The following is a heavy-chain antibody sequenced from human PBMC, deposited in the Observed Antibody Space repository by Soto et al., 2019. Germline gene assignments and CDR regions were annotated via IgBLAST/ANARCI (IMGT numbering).Heavy chain of an antibody. V-gene: IGHV3-74*01. Sequence: GGSLRLSCVASGFTFSSYWMHWVRQAPGKGLVWVSRINSDGSSTKYYADSVKGRFTIPRDNAKNSLYLQMNSLRAEDTAVYYCARDQLYYNDISGRPLNAFDVWGQGTMVTVSS. CDR2: INSDGSSTK. J-gene: IGHJ3*01. CDR3: ARDQLYYNDISGRPLNAFDV. D-gene: IGHD3-22*01. CDR1: GFTFSSYW.